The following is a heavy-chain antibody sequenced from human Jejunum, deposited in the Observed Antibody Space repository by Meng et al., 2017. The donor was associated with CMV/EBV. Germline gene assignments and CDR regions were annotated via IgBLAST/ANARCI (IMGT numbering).Heavy chain of an antibody. J-gene: IGHJ4*02. CDR2: ISAYNGNI. Sequence: QVRLVQSGAEVKKSGASVKVSCKASGYTLTNYGITWVRHAPGQGLEWMGWISAYNGNINYAQTLQGRVTMTTDTSTSTAYMELRSLRSDDTAVYYCARVEVGITSGDYWGQGTLVTVSS. CDR3: ARVEVGITSGDY. D-gene: IGHD1-26*01. V-gene: IGHV1-18*01. CDR1: GYTLTNYG.